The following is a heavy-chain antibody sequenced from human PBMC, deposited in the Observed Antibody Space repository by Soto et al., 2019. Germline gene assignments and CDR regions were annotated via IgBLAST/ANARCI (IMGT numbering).Heavy chain of an antibody. J-gene: IGHJ3*02. Sequence: GGSLRLSCAASGFTFSSYAMSWVRQAPGKGLEWVSAISGSGGSTYYADSVKGRFTISRDNSKNTLYLQMNGLRAEDTAVYYCAKDRLDYYDSSGNAFDIWGQGTMVTVSS. CDR1: GFTFSSYA. V-gene: IGHV3-23*01. CDR3: AKDRLDYYDSSGNAFDI. D-gene: IGHD3-22*01. CDR2: ISGSGGST.